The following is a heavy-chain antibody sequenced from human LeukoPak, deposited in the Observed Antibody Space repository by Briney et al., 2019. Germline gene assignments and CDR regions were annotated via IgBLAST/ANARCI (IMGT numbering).Heavy chain of an antibody. V-gene: IGHV1-46*01. D-gene: IGHD3-3*01. CDR3: ARVSYDPVPKFDY. Sequence: ASVKGSYKASGYTFTIYYMHWVRQAPGQGLERMGIINPSGGSTSYAQKFQGRVTMTRDTSTSTVYMELSSLRSEDTAVYYCARVSYDPVPKFDYWGQGTLVTVSS. CDR2: INPSGGST. CDR1: GYTFTIYY. J-gene: IGHJ4*02.